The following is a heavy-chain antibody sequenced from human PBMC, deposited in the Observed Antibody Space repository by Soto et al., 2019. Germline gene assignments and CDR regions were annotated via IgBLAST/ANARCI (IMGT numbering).Heavy chain of an antibody. Sequence: QVQLVESGGGVVQPGRSLRLSCAASGFTFSSYGMHWVRQAPGKGLEWLAVISYDGSIKYYADSEKGRFTISRDNSKNTLYLQMNSLRAEDTAVYYCAKDQEGSGWYGLVYWGQGTLVTVSS. CDR1: GFTFSSYG. V-gene: IGHV3-30*18. CDR3: AKDQEGSGWYGLVY. J-gene: IGHJ4*02. CDR2: ISYDGSIK. D-gene: IGHD6-19*01.